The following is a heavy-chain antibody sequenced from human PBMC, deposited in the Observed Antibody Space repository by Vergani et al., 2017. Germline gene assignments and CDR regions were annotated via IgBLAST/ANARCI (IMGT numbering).Heavy chain of an antibody. CDR2: IYTSGST. Sequence: QVQLQESGPGLVKPSETLSLTCTVSGGSISSYYWRWIRQPAGKGLEWIGRIYTSGSTNYNPSLKSRVTMSVDTSKNQFSLKLSSVTAADTAVYYCARGRIQEAAAGDWFDPWGQGTLVTVSS. D-gene: IGHD6-13*01. CDR1: GGSISSYY. CDR3: ARGRIQEAAAGDWFDP. V-gene: IGHV4-4*07. J-gene: IGHJ5*02.